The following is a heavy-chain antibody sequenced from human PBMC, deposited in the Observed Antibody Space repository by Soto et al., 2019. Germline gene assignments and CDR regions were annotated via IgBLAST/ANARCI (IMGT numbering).Heavy chain of an antibody. D-gene: IGHD3-16*02. V-gene: IGHV3-23*01. CDR1: GFTFSSYA. CDR2: ISGSGGST. CDR3: AKVRGFWGTYRYPFDY. J-gene: IGHJ4*02. Sequence: EVQLLESGGGLVQPGGSLRLSCAASGFTFSSYAMSWVRQAPGKGLEWVSVISGSGGSTYYADSVKGRFTISRDNSKNNLYLRMNSLRADDTVVYYCAKVRGFWGTYRYPFDYWGQGPLVTVSS.